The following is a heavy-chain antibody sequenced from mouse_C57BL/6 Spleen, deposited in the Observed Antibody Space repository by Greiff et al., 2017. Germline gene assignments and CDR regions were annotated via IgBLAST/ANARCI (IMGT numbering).Heavy chain of an antibody. CDR2: IRNKANGYTT. Sequence: EVQVVESGGGLVQPGGSLSLSCAASGFTFTDYYMSWVRQPPGKALEWLGFIRNKANGYTTEYSASVKGRFTISRDNPQSILYLQMNALRAENSATYYCARVAYYFDYWGQGTTLTVSS. J-gene: IGHJ2*01. CDR3: ARVAYYFDY. CDR1: GFTFTDYY. V-gene: IGHV7-3*01.